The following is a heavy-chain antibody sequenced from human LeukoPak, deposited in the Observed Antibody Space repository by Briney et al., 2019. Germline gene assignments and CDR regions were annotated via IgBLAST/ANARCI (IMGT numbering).Heavy chain of an antibody. CDR2: IVGSGGST. D-gene: IGHD3-22*01. J-gene: IGHJ6*04. CDR3: AKDTPVAYYYDSSGFPGDV. Sequence: PGGSLRLSCAASGFTFSSYAMSWVRQAPGKGLEWVSAIVGSGGSTYYADSVKGRFTISRDNSKNTLYLQMNSLRAEDTAVYYCAKDTPVAYYYDSSGFPGDVWGKRPTDSVSS. V-gene: IGHV3-23*01. CDR1: GFTFSSYA.